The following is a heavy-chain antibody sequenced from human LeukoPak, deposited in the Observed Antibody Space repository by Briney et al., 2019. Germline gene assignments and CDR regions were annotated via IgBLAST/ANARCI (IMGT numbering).Heavy chain of an antibody. V-gene: IGHV3-23*01. Sequence: GGSLRLSCAASGSTFSSYAMTWVRRTPGKGLEWVSGISGSGGSTHYADSVKGRFTISRDNSKNTLYLEMNSLRAEDTAVYYCAKGGDSSGYKAYSDYWGQGTLVTVSS. J-gene: IGHJ4*02. D-gene: IGHD3-22*01. CDR2: ISGSGGST. CDR3: AKGGDSSGYKAYSDY. CDR1: GSTFSSYA.